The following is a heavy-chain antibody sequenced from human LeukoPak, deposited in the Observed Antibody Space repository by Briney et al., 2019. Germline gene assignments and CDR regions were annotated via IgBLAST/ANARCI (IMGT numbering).Heavy chain of an antibody. D-gene: IGHD4-23*01. V-gene: IGHV3-49*04. Sequence: GGSLRLSCTASGLTFGDYAMSWVRQAPGKGLEWVGFIRSKAYGGTTEYAASVKGRFTISRDDSKSIAYLQMNSLKTEDTAVYYCTRARWTFDYWGQGTLVTVSS. CDR2: IRSKAYGGTT. CDR1: GLTFGDYA. J-gene: IGHJ4*02. CDR3: TRARWTFDY.